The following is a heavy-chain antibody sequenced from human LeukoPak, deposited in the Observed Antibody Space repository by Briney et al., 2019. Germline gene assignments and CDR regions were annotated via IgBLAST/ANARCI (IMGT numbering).Heavy chain of an antibody. V-gene: IGHV3-48*03. D-gene: IGHD2-2*01. CDR3: ARGGVPAAFDY. CDR2: ISSSGSTI. J-gene: IGHJ4*02. Sequence: PGGSLRLSCAASGFTFSSYEMNWVRQAPGKGLEWVSYISSSGSTIYYADSVKGRFTISRDNAKNTLYLQMNSLRAEDTAVYYCARGGVPAAFDYWGQGTLVTVSS. CDR1: GFTFSSYE.